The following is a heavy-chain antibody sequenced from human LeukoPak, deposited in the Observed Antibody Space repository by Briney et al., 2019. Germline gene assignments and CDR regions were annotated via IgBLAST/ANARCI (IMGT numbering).Heavy chain of an antibody. J-gene: IGHJ6*03. V-gene: IGHV1-69*05. CDR2: IIPIFGTA. CDR3: ARGGDGYYYYYMDV. D-gene: IGHD5-24*01. CDR1: GGTFSSYA. Sequence: ASVKVSCKASGGTFSSYAISWVRQAPGQGLEWMGGIIPIFGTANYAQKFQGRDTITTDESTSTAYMELSSLRSEDTAVYYCARGGDGYYYYYMDVWGKGATVTVSS.